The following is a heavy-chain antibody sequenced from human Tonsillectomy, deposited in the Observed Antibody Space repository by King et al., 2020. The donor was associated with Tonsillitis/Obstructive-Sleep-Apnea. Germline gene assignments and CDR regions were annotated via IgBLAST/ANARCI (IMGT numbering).Heavy chain of an antibody. CDR1: GGSIISGGYY. V-gene: IGHV4-31*01. CDR3: ARGFGGSTIFGVVIIPRWFDP. D-gene: IGHD3-3*01. CDR2: IYYSVST. J-gene: IGHJ5*02. Sequence: QLQESGPGLVKPSQTLSLTCTVSGGSIISGGYYWSWIRQHPGKGLEWIGYIYYSVSTYYNPSCKSLVTISVDTSKNQFSLKLSSVTAADTAVYYCARGFGGSTIFGVVIIPRWFDPWGQGTLVTVSS.